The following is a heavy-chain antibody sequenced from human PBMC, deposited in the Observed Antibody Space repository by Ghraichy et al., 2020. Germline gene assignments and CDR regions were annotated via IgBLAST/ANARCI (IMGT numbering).Heavy chain of an antibody. Sequence: GGSLRLSCAASGFMFSSYSMNWVRQAPGKGLEWVSSISGSSDLIYYADSVKGRFTISRDNAENSLYLQMTSLRDEDTAMYYCAGQRGWQWSRFDPWGQGSLVIVSS. CDR2: ISGSSDLI. CDR3: AGQRGWQWSRFDP. J-gene: IGHJ5*02. CDR1: GFMFSSYS. V-gene: IGHV3-21*01. D-gene: IGHD6-19*01.